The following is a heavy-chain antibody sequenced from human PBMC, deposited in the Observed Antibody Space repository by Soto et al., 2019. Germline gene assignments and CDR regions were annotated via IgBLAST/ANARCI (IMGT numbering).Heavy chain of an antibody. CDR1: GGSISSSNW. Sequence: QVQLQESGPGLVKPSGTLSLTCAVSGGSISSSNWWSWVRQPPGKGLGWSGEIYHSGRTNYNPSLKRRVTISVDKSKNQFTLKLSSVIAADTAVYYCARIKVYLFDYWGQGTLVTVSS. CDR2: IYHSGRT. J-gene: IGHJ4*02. CDR3: ARIKVYLFDY. V-gene: IGHV4-4*02.